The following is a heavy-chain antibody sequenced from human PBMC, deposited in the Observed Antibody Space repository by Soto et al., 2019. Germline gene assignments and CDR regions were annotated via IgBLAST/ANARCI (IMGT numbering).Heavy chain of an antibody. D-gene: IGHD6-13*01. CDR3: ARAPGGPCIAAY. V-gene: IGHV1-3*05. CDR2: INAGNGNT. J-gene: IGHJ4*02. CDR1: GYTFTSYA. Sequence: QVQLVQSGAEEKKPGASVKVSCKASGYTFTSYAMHWGRQAPGQRLEWMGWINAGNGNTKYSQTFQGRVAIARETSASTAYMELSSLRSEGTAVYYWARAPGGPCIAAYWGQGTLVTVSS.